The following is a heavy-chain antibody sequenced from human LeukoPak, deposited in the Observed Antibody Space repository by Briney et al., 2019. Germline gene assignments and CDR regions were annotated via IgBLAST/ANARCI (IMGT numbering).Heavy chain of an antibody. CDR3: ARTDYDFWSGPYDLNY. CDR2: ISSSGSTI. D-gene: IGHD3-3*01. J-gene: IGHJ4*02. V-gene: IGHV3-11*01. Sequence: RGSLRLSCAASGFTFSDYYMSWIRQAPGKGLEWVSYISSSGSTIYYADSVKGRFTISRDNAKNSLYLQMNSLRAEDTAVYYCARTDYDFWSGPYDLNYWGQGTLVTVSS. CDR1: GFTFSDYY.